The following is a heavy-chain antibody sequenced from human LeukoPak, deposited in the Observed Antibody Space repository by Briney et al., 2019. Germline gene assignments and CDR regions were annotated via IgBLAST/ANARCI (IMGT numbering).Heavy chain of an antibody. D-gene: IGHD3-3*01. CDR2: MNPNSGNT. V-gene: IGHV1-8*01. CDR1: GYTFTSYD. J-gene: IGHJ4*02. Sequence: ASVKVSCKASGYTFTSYDINWVRQATGQGLEWMGWMNPNSGNTGYAQKFQGRVTMTRNTSISTAYMELSSLRSEDTAVYYCARGRFLEWYPPGDYFDYWGQGTLVTVSS. CDR3: ARGRFLEWYPPGDYFDY.